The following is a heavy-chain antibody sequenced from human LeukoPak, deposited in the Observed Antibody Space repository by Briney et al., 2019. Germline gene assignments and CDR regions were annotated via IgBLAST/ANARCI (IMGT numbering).Heavy chain of an antibody. J-gene: IGHJ4*02. D-gene: IGHD3-22*01. Sequence: ASVKVSCKASGYTFTSYGISWVRQAPGQGHERMGWISAYNGNTNYAQKLQGRVTITTDTSTSTAYLELRRLRSDATAVCYCARDHGPYDSSGYYSSWGQGTLVTVSS. CDR2: ISAYNGNT. CDR1: GYTFTSYG. CDR3: ARDHGPYDSSGYYSS. V-gene: IGHV1-18*01.